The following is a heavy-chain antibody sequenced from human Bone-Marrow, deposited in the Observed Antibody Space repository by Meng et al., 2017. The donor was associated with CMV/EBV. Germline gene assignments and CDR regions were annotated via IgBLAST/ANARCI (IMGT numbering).Heavy chain of an antibody. CDR1: GGSFSGYY. Sequence: GSLRLSCAVYGGSFSGYYWSWIRQPPGKGLEWIGEINHSGSTNYNPSLKSRVTISVDTSKNQFSLKLSSVTAADTAVYYCARHAPGIAVADAFDIWGQGTMVTVSS. J-gene: IGHJ3*02. CDR3: ARHAPGIAVADAFDI. CDR2: INHSGST. D-gene: IGHD6-19*01. V-gene: IGHV4-34*01.